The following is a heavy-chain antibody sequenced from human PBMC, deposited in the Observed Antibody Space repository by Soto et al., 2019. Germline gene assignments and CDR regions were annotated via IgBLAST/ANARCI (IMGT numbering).Heavy chain of an antibody. Sequence: VQLVESGGGEVQPGRFLRLFGAASGFKYTDFALPWVRQAPGKGLEWVAIISYDGSDKYYADSVKGRFVISRDNPKNTLYLEMNSLRPEDTAVYFCARRALDSYYAIDVWGQGTTVTVFS. CDR1: GFKYTDFA. CDR2: ISYDGSDK. V-gene: IGHV3-30*09. J-gene: IGHJ6*02. D-gene: IGHD2-2*03. CDR3: ARRALDSYYAIDV.